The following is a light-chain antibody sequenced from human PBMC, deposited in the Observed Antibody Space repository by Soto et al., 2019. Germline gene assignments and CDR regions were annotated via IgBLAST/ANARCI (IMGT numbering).Light chain of an antibody. CDR1: QSVSSY. CDR3: QQRSNWSIT. Sequence: EIVLTQSPATLSFSPGERAPLSCRASQSVSSYLAWYQQKPGQAPRLLIYDASNRATGIPARFSGSGSGTDFTLTISSLEPEDFAVYYCQQRSNWSITFGQGTRLEIK. CDR2: DAS. J-gene: IGKJ5*01. V-gene: IGKV3-11*01.